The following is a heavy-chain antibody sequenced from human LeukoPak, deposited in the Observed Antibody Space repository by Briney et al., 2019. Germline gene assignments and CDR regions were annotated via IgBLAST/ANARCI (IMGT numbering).Heavy chain of an antibody. J-gene: IGHJ3*02. CDR3: ARGIIEYYDFWSGEDAFDI. CDR2: ISSSSSYI. Sequence: GGSLRLSCAASGFTFSSYSMNWVRQAPGKGLEWVSSISSSSSYIYYADSVKGRFTISRDNAKNSLYLQMNSLRAEDTAVYYCARGIIEYYDFWSGEDAFDIWGQGTMVTVSS. V-gene: IGHV3-21*01. CDR1: GFTFSSYS. D-gene: IGHD3-3*01.